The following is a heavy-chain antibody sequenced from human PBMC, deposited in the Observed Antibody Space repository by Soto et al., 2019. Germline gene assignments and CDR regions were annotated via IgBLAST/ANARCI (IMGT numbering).Heavy chain of an antibody. D-gene: IGHD6-19*01. J-gene: IGHJ4*02. V-gene: IGHV3-23*01. CDR2: ISGSGGST. Sequence: GGSLRLSCAASGFTFSSYAMSWVRQAPGKGLEWVSAISGSGGSTYYADSVKGRFTITRDNSKNTLYLQMNSLRAEDTAVYYCAKDQSSGWSGFDYWGQGTLVTVSS. CDR1: GFTFSSYA. CDR3: AKDQSSGWSGFDY.